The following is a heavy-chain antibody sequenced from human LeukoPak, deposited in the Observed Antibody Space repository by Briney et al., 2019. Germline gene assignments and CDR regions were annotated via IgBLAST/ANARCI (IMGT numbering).Heavy chain of an antibody. D-gene: IGHD6-13*01. V-gene: IGHV3-23*01. CDR1: GFTFSSYA. J-gene: IGHJ4*02. Sequence: GGSLRLSCAASGFTFSSYAMSWVRQAPGKGLEWVSAISGSGGSTYYADSVKGRFTISRDNSKNTLYLQMNSLRPEDAAVYYRARGWGGSSWPFDYWGQGTLVTVSS. CDR2: ISGSGGST. CDR3: ARGWGGSSWPFDY.